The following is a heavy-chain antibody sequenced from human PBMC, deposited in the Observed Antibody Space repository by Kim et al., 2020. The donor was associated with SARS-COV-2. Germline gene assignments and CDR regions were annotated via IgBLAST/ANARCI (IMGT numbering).Heavy chain of an antibody. J-gene: IGHJ6*02. V-gene: IGHV3-74*01. D-gene: IGHD3-9*01. Sequence: GGSLRLSCAASGFTFSSYWMHWVRQAPGKGLVWVSRINSDGSSTSYADSVKGRFTISRDNAKNTLYLQMNSLRAEDTAVYYCARDDILTGYYPYYYYGMDVWGQGTPVTVSS. CDR3: ARDDILTGYYPYYYYGMDV. CDR1: GFTFSSYW. CDR2: INSDGSST.